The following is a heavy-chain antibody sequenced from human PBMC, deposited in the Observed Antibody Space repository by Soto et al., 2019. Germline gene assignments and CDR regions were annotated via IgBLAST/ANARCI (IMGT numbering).Heavy chain of an antibody. CDR1: GGSISSGDYY. D-gene: IGHD3-22*01. Sequence: QVQLQESGPGLVKPSQTLSLTCTVSGGSISSGDYYWSWIRQPPGKGLEWIGYIYYSGSTYYNPSLKMRVTISVDTSKNQFSLKLSSVTAADTAVYYCARVSHSYYDSSGYYSEWGQGTLVTVSS. CDR2: IYYSGST. V-gene: IGHV4-30-4*01. CDR3: ARVSHSYYDSSGYYSE. J-gene: IGHJ4*02.